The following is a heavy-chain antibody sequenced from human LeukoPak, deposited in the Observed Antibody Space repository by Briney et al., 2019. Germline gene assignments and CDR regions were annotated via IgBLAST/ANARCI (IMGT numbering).Heavy chain of an antibody. CDR1: GGSISSGSYY. D-gene: IGHD3-22*01. J-gene: IGHJ4*02. CDR3: ARGQEVVVENYFDY. CDR2: IYPSGTT. Sequence: SQTLSLACTVSGGSISSGSYYWSWIRQPAGKGLEWIGRIYPSGTTNYNPSLKSRVTISVDTSKNQFSLKLRSVTAADTAVYYCARGQEVVVENYFDYWGQGTLVTVSS. V-gene: IGHV4-61*02.